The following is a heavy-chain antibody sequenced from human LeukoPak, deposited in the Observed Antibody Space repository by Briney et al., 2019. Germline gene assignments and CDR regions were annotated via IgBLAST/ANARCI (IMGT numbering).Heavy chain of an antibody. D-gene: IGHD6-19*01. J-gene: IGHJ1*01. CDR3: AKVEAVAGPGAEYFQH. V-gene: IGHV3-23*01. CDR1: GFSFSSYA. CDR2: IFGRGGST. Sequence: GGSLRLSCAASGFSFSSYAMRWVRQAPGKGLEWVFAIFGRGGSTYYADYVKGRFTLSRDNSKNTLYLQMNSLRAEDTAVYYCAKVEAVAGPGAEYFQHWGQGTLVTVSS.